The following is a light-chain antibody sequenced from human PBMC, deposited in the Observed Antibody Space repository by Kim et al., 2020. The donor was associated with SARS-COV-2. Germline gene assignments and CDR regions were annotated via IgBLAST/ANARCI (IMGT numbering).Light chain of an antibody. V-gene: IGLV2-14*01. CDR3: ISYATSRSYV. CDR2: DVN. J-gene: IGLJ1*01. Sequence: QSALTQPTSVSGSPGQSITISCTGTNSDVGTYNYVSWYQQYPGKAPKLMIYDVNKRPSGVSNRFSGSKSGNTASLTISGLQAEDEADYYCISYATSRSYVFGTGTKV. CDR1: NSDVGTYNY.